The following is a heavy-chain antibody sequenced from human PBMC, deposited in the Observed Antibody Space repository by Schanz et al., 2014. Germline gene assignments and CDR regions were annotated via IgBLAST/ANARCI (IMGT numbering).Heavy chain of an antibody. J-gene: IGHJ4*02. CDR3: ARDLVSFVRGPLGVD. Sequence: QVQLVQSGVEVKRPGASVRVSCKASGYSFTDYAIHWVRQAPGQGLEWMGWISGYNGDTNYAPKFQDRVTMTTDTSTGITSLELRNLRSDDTAVYYCARDLVSFVRGPLGVDWGQGTQVIVSS. CDR2: ISGYNGDT. D-gene: IGHD3-10*01. CDR1: GYSFTDYA. V-gene: IGHV1-18*01.